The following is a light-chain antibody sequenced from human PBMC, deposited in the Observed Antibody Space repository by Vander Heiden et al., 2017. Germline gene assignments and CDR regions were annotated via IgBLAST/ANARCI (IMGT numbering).Light chain of an antibody. CDR1: STDVGAYNY. CDR3: SAFAGYDTYV. Sequence: QSALTQPRSVSGSPGQSVTFSCTGTSTDVGAYNYVSWYQQYPGKAHKLMIYDVSKRPSGVPDRFSGSKSGNTASLTISGLQAEDEADYYCSAFAGYDTYVFGTGTQVTVL. V-gene: IGLV2-11*01. CDR2: DVS. J-gene: IGLJ1*01.